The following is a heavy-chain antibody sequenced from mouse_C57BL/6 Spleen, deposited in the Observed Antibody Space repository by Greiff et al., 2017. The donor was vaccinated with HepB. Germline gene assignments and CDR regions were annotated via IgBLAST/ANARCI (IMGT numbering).Heavy chain of an antibody. CDR2: ISSGGDYI. Sequence: EVKLVESGEGLVKPGGSPKLSCAASGFTFSSYAMSWVRQTPEKRLEWVAYISSGGDYIYYADTVKGRFTISRDNARNTLYLQMSSLKSEDTAMYYCTRGGYGSRLQYFDVWGTGTTVTVAS. D-gene: IGHD1-1*01. V-gene: IGHV5S21*01. CDR3: TRGGYGSRLQYFDV. J-gene: IGHJ1*03. CDR1: GFTFSSYA.